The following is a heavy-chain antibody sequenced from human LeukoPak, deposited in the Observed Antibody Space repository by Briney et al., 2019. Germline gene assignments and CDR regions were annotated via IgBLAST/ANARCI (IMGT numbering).Heavy chain of an antibody. CDR2: IIPIFGTA. J-gene: IGHJ6*03. D-gene: IGHD2-15*01. CDR1: GGTFSSYA. CDR3: ACSRIPYYYYYMDV. V-gene: IGHV1-69*13. Sequence: GASVKVSCKASGGTFSSYAISWVRQAPGQGLEWMGGIIPIFGTANYAQKFQGRVTITADESTSTAYMELSSLRSEDTAVYYCACSRIPYYYYYMDVWGKGTTVTISS.